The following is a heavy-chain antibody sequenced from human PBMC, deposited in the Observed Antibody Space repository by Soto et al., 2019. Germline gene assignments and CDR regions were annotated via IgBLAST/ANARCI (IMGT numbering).Heavy chain of an antibody. J-gene: IGHJ5*02. D-gene: IGHD3-10*01. V-gene: IGHV1-69*06. CDR1: GGTFSSYA. Sequence: SVKVSCKASGGTFSSYAISWVRQAPGQGLEWMGGIIPIFGTANYAQKFQGRVTITADKSTSTAYMELSSLRSEDTAVYYCARHLRWFGELWKWFDPWGQGTLVTV. CDR2: IIPIFGTA. CDR3: ARHLRWFGELWKWFDP.